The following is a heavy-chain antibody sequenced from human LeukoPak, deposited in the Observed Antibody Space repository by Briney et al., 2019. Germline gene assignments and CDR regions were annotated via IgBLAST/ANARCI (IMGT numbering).Heavy chain of an antibody. CDR2: IIPIFGTA. J-gene: IGHJ6*03. Sequence: SVKVSCKASGGTFSSYAISWVRQAPGQGLEWMGGIIPIFGTANYAQKFQGRVTNTTDESTSTAYMELSSLRSEDTAVYYCARGYQAASYYYYTDVWGKGTTVTVSS. CDR1: GGTFSSYA. CDR3: ARGYQAASYYYYTDV. D-gene: IGHD2-2*01. V-gene: IGHV1-69*05.